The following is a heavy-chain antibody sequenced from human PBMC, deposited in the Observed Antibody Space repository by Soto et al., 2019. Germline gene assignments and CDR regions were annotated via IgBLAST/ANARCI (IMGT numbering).Heavy chain of an antibody. CDR1: GGTFSSYA. CDR3: ASTGYSYGPDY. CDR2: IIPIFGTA. Sequence: QVQLVQSGAEVKKPGSSVKVSCKASGGTFSSYAISWVRQAPGQGLEWMGGIIPIFGTANYAQKFQGRVTITADESTRTVYMELSSLRSEDTAVYYCASTGYSYGPDYWGQGTLVTVSS. D-gene: IGHD5-18*01. V-gene: IGHV1-69*01. J-gene: IGHJ4*02.